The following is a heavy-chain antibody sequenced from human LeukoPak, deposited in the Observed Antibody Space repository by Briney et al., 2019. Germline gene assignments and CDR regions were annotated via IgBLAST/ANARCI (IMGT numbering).Heavy chain of an antibody. CDR3: TMYTSGWD. Sequence: GGSLRLSCAASGITISRFYMHWVRQAPGKGLVWVSRVSSDGSTTNYADSVKGRFTISRDNAKNTLYLQMNSLRAEDTAVYYCTMYTSGWDWGQGTLVTVSS. V-gene: IGHV3-74*01. CDR1: GITISRFY. D-gene: IGHD6-19*01. J-gene: IGHJ4*02. CDR2: VSSDGSTT.